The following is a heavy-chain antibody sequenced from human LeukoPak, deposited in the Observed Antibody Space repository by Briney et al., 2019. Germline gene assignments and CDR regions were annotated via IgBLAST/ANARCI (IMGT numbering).Heavy chain of an antibody. V-gene: IGHV1-2*02. CDR2: INPNSGGT. Sequence: GASVKVSCKASGYTFTGSYMHWVRQAPGQGLEWMGWINPNSGGTNYAQKFQGRVTKTRDTSISTAYMELSRLRSDDTAVYYCARIPIVVVTTHRYNWFDPWGQGTLVTVSS. CDR3: ARIPIVVVTTHRYNWFDP. CDR1: GYTFTGSY. D-gene: IGHD3-22*01. J-gene: IGHJ5*02.